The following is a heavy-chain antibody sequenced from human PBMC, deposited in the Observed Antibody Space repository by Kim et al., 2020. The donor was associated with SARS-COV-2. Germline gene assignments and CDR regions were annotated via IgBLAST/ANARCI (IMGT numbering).Heavy chain of an antibody. CDR1: GFTFSSYW. J-gene: IGHJ6*02. D-gene: IGHD4-4*01. CDR3: ARDVMTTVTPYYYYYGMDV. CDR2: INSDGSST. Sequence: GGSLRLSCAASGFTFSSYWMHWVRQAPGKGLVWVSRINSDGSSTSYADSVKGRFTISRDNAKNTLYLQMNSLRAEDTAVYYCARDVMTTVTPYYYYYGMDVWGQGTTVTVSS. V-gene: IGHV3-74*01.